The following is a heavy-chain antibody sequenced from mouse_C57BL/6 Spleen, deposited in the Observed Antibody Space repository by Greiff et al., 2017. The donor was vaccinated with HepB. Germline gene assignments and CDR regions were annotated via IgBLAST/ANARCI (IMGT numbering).Heavy chain of an antibody. V-gene: IGHV1-64*01. CDR2: IHPNSGST. CDR1: GYTFTSYW. CDR3: ARDTGRYAMDY. Sequence: QVQLQQPGAELVKPGASVKLSCKASGYTFTSYWMHWVKQRPGQGLEWIGMIHPNSGSTNYNEKFKSKATLTVDKSSSTAYMQLSSLTSEDSAVYYCARDTGRYAMDYWGQGTSVTVSS. D-gene: IGHD3-1*01. J-gene: IGHJ4*01.